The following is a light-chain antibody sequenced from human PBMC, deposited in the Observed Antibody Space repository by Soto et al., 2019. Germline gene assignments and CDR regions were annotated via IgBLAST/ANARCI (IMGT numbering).Light chain of an antibody. CDR1: SDDIGRYNF. J-gene: IGLJ1*01. CDR2: DDT. V-gene: IGLV2-14*01. CDR3: SSYTTSRAYV. Sequence: QSVLSQPASVSGSPGQSITISCTGTSDDIGRYNFVSWYQQHPGKAPKLMIYDDTDRSSGVSDLFSGSKSGNTASLTISGLQTEDEADYYCSSYTTSRAYVFGTGTKLTVL.